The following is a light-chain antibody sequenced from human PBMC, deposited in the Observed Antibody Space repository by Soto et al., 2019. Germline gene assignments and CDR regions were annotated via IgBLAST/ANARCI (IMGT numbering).Light chain of an antibody. CDR3: QQYGSSLIP. CDR2: AAS. J-gene: IGKJ5*01. CDR1: QSVGSTS. Sequence: GERATHCCWVSQSVGSTSLAWYQQKPGQAHRLLIYAASSRATGIPVRFSGSGSGTDFTLTISRLEPEDFAVYYCQQYGSSLIPFGQGTLLAIK. V-gene: IGKV3-20*01.